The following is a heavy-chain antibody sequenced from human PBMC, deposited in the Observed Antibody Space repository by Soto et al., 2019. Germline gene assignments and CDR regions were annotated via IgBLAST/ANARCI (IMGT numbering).Heavy chain of an antibody. J-gene: IGHJ4*02. Sequence: QVQLVQSGAEMKKPGSSVKVSCQSSGGTLNTYAMNWVRQAPGQGPEWMGDISPMFGAANYAPKFQGRVTITADESTGTSYMQLSSLTSEDTDLYCCAREVQVHTPAFVYWGQGTLVTVSS. D-gene: IGHD3-10*01. CDR2: ISPMFGAA. CDR1: GGTLNTYA. CDR3: AREVQVHTPAFVY. V-gene: IGHV1-69*19.